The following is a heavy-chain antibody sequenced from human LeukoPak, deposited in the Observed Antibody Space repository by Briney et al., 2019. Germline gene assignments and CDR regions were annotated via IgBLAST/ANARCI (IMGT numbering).Heavy chain of an antibody. CDR3: ARTITLDY. V-gene: IGHV4-34*01. D-gene: IGHD3-10*01. CDR2: INHSGST. CDR1: GGSFSGYY. J-gene: IGHJ4*02. Sequence: SGTLSLTCAVYGGSFSGYYWSWIRQPPGKGLEWIGEINHSGSTNYNPSLKSRVTISVDTSKNQFSLKLSSVTAADTAVYYCARTITLDYWGQGTLVTVSS.